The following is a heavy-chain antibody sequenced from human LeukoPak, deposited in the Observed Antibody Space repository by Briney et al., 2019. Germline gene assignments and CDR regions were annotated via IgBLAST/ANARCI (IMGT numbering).Heavy chain of an antibody. CDR1: GGSISSNKHY. CDR3: ATPYSGGYQGLDI. D-gene: IGHD1-26*01. CDR2: IYYSGST. J-gene: IGHJ3*02. V-gene: IGHV4-39*01. Sequence: PSETLSLTCTVSGGSISSNKHYWGWIRQPPGKGLEWIGSIYYSGSTYYNPTLKSRVTIFVDTSKNQFSLKLSSVTAADTAVYYCATPYSGGYQGLDIWGQGTMVTVSS.